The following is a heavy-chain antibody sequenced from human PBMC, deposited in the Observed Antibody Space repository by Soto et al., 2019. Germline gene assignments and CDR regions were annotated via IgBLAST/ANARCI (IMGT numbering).Heavy chain of an antibody. CDR3: ARGGTSRNWFDP. J-gene: IGHJ5*02. CDR2: IIPILGIA. V-gene: IGHV1-69*02. CDR1: GGTFSSYT. D-gene: IGHD2-2*01. Sequence: QVQLVQSGAEVKKPGSSVKVSCKASGGTFSSYTISWVRQAPGQGLEWMGRIIPILGIANYAQKFQGRVKITADKSTRTAYMELSSLRSEDTAVYYCARGGTSRNWFDPWGQGTLVTVSS.